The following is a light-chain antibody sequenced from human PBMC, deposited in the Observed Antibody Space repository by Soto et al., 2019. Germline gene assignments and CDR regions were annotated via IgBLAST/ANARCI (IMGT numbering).Light chain of an antibody. CDR2: EGS. J-gene: IGLJ1*01. CDR3: CSYASSSTYV. V-gene: IGLV2-23*01. CDR1: SSDVGGYNL. Sequence: QSALTQPASVSGSPGQSITISCTGTSSDVGGYNLVSWYQHHPGKAPKLMIYEGSERPSGVSSRFSGSKSGNTASLTISGLQAEDEADYYCCSYASSSTYVFGTGTKLTVL.